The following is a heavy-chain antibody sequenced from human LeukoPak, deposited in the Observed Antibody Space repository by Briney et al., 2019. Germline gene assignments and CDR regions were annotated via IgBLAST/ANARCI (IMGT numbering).Heavy chain of an antibody. CDR3: ARLQTSGWYYFDY. D-gene: IGHD6-19*01. Sequence: SETLSLTCTVSGGSISSSSYFWGWIRQPPGKGLEWIGSIYYSGSIYYNPSLKSRVTISVDTSKNQFSLKLSSVTAADTAVYYCARLQTSGWYYFDYWGQGTLVTVSS. V-gene: IGHV4-39*01. J-gene: IGHJ4*02. CDR1: GGSISSSSYF. CDR2: IYYSGSI.